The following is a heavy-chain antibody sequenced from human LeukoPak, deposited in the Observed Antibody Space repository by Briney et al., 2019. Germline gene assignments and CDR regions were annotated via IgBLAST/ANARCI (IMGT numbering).Heavy chain of an antibody. CDR2: ISAYNGYT. V-gene: IGHV1-18*04. Sequence: GASVKVSCKASGYTITGYYIQWVRQAPGQGLEWMGWISAYNGYTNFAQKLQGRVTMTTDTSTSTAYMELRSLRSDDTAVYYCARESMGHDFWSGYYQERSDYWGQGTLVTVSS. CDR1: GYTITGYY. D-gene: IGHD3-3*01. J-gene: IGHJ4*02. CDR3: ARESMGHDFWSGYYQERSDY.